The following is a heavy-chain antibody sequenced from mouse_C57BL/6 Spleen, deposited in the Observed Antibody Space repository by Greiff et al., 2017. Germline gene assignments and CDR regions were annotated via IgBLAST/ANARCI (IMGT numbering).Heavy chain of an antibody. Sequence: EVQLVESGGGLVKPGGSLKLSCAASGFTFSSYAMSWVRQTPEKRLEWVATISDGGSYTYYPDNVKGRFTISRDNAKNNLYLQMSHLKSEDTAMYYCARERGDSSGYYAMDCWGQGTSVTVSS. V-gene: IGHV5-4*01. D-gene: IGHD3-2*02. CDR3: ARERGDSSGYYAMDC. J-gene: IGHJ4*01. CDR1: GFTFSSYA. CDR2: ISDGGSYT.